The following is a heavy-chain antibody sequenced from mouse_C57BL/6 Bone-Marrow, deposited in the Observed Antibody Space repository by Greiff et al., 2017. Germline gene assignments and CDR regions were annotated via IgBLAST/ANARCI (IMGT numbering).Heavy chain of an antibody. J-gene: IGHJ1*03. CDR1: GFTFSSYA. V-gene: IGHV5-4*01. CDR3: ARDRGITTVFDV. CDR2: ISDGGSYT. D-gene: IGHD2-4*01. Sequence: EVKLVESGGGLVKPGGSLKLSCAASGFTFSSYAMSWVRQTPEKRLEWVATISDGGSYTYYPDNVKGRFTISRDNAKNNLYLQMSHLKSEDTAMYYCARDRGITTVFDVWGTGTTVTVSS.